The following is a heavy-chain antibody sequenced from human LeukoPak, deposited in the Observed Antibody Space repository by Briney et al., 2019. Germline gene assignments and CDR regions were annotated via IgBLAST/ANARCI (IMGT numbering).Heavy chain of an antibody. CDR2: IIPIFGTA. CDR3: ARDYGSYYYMDV. Sequence: ASVKVSCKASVGTFSSYAISWVRQAPGQGLEWMGGIIPIFGTANYAQKLQGRVTMTTDTSTSTAYMELRSLRSDDTAVYYCARDYGSYYYMDVWGKGTTVTVSS. V-gene: IGHV1-69*05. CDR1: VGTFSSYA. D-gene: IGHD4-17*01. J-gene: IGHJ6*03.